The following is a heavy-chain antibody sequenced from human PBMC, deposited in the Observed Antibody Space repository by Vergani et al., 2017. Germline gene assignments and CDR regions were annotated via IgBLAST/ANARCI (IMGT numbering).Heavy chain of an antibody. J-gene: IGHJ6*03. V-gene: IGHV3-13*01. D-gene: IGHD3-3*01. CDR2: IGTAGDT. Sequence: EVQLVASGGGLVQRGGSLRLSCAASGFTFNNYDMHWVRQLPGKSLEWVSAIGTAGDTYYRDSVQGRFTISRENAKNSLFLQLNSLRDGDTAVYFCARGGSAIFTMAYRDVWGTGAAVTVSS. CDR3: ARGGSAIFTMAYRDV. CDR1: GFTFNNYD.